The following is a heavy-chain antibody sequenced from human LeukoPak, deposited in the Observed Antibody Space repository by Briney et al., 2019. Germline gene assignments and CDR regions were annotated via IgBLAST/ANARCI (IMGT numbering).Heavy chain of an antibody. J-gene: IGHJ6*03. CDR1: GFTFSDYY. CDR3: ARVGAGGYQLLYGPVYYYYYMDV. Sequence: PGGSLRLSCAASGFTFSDYYMSWIRQAPGKGLEWVSYISSSGSTIYYADSVKGRFTISRDNAKNSLYLQMNSLRAEDTAVYYCARVGAGGYQLLYGPVYYYYYMDVWGKGTTVTVSS. CDR2: ISSSGSTI. D-gene: IGHD2-2*02. V-gene: IGHV3-11*01.